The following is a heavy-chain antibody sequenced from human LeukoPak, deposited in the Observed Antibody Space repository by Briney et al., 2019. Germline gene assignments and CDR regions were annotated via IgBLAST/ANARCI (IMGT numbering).Heavy chain of an antibody. J-gene: IGHJ4*02. Sequence: SENLSLTCTVSGGSISSYYWSWIRQPPGKGLEWIGYIYYSGSTNYNPSLKSRVTISVDTSKNQSSLKLNSVTAADTAVYYCARAYYSDSNAPYYFDYWGQGTLVTVYS. CDR3: ARAYYSDSNAPYYFDY. D-gene: IGHD3-22*01. CDR1: GGSISSYY. V-gene: IGHV4-59*08. CDR2: IYYSGST.